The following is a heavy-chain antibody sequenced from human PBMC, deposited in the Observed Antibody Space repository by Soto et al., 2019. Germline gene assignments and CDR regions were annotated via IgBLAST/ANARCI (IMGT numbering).Heavy chain of an antibody. J-gene: IGHJ4*02. D-gene: IGHD5-12*01. Sequence: ASVKVSCKTSGYTFSNHAMHWVRQAPGQRLEWMGWINAGNGNTKYSQKFQGRVTITRDTSASTAYMELSSLRSEDTAVYYCARVSGYYLPDYWGQGTLVTVS. CDR3: ARVSGYYLPDY. V-gene: IGHV1-3*01. CDR2: INAGNGNT. CDR1: GYTFSNHA.